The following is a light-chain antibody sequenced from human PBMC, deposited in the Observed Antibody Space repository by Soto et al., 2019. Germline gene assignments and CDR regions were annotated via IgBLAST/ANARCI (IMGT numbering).Light chain of an antibody. V-gene: IGKV3-20*01. CDR1: QSVSSTY. J-gene: IGKJ1*01. CDR2: GAS. CDR3: RQFGRSPAT. Sequence: EIVLTQSPGTLSLSPGERGILSCRASQSVSSTYLAWYQQKPGQAPRLLIYGASNRATGTPDRFSGSASGTAFPSTTSRVGTEDFAQYYCRQFGRSPATFGQGTKVEIK.